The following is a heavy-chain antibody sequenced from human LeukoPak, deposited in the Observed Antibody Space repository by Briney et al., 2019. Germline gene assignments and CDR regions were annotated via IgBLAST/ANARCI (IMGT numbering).Heavy chain of an antibody. D-gene: IGHD5-12*01. CDR1: GGSISSGGYY. V-gene: IGHV4-31*03. CDR2: IYYSGST. CDR3: ARRTIVGTINGLFDP. J-gene: IGHJ5*02. Sequence: SQTLSLTCTVSGGSISSGGYYWSWIRQHPGKGLEWIGYIYYSGSTYYNPSLKSRVTISVDTSKNQFSLKLSSVTAADTAVYYCARRTIVGTINGLFDPWGQGTLVTVSS.